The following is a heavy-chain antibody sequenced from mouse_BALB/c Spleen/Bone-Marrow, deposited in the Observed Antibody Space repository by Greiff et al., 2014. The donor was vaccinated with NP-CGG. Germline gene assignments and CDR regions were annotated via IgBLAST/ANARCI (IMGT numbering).Heavy chain of an antibody. CDR3: TRSTMITYFDY. J-gene: IGHJ2*01. V-gene: IGHV1S81*02. CDR1: GYTFTSYY. Sequence: VQLQQSGAELVKPGASVKLSCKASGYTFTSYYMYWVKQRPGQGLEWIGEINPSNGGTNFNEKFKSKATLTVDKSSSTAYMQLSSLTSEDSAVYYCTRSTMITYFDYLGQGTTLTVSS. D-gene: IGHD2-4*01. CDR2: INPSNGGT.